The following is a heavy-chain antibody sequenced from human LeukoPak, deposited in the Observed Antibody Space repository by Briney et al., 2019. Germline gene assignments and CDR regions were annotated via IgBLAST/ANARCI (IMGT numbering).Heavy chain of an antibody. J-gene: IGHJ5*02. V-gene: IGHV4-4*07. CDR3: ARGGGARIFDGWFDP. Sequence: SETLSPTCTVSGASISSYYWSWIRQPAGKGLEWIGRIYTSGSTNYNPSLKSRVTMSVDTSKNQFSLKVSSVTAADTAVYYCARGGGARIFDGWFDPWGQGTLVTVSS. CDR2: IYTSGST. D-gene: IGHD1-26*01. CDR1: GASISSYY.